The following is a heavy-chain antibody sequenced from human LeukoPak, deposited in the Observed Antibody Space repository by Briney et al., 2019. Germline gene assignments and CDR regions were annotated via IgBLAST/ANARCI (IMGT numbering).Heavy chain of an antibody. Sequence: GGSLGLSCVGSGFIFSSYRMNWVRQAPGKGLEWISYISSSSTTIYYADSVKGRFTISRDDAKNSLYLQMNSLRAEDTAVYYCAREFGSWGQGTLVTVSS. CDR2: ISSSSTTI. CDR3: AREFGS. J-gene: IGHJ4*02. CDR1: GFIFSSYR. V-gene: IGHV3-48*01.